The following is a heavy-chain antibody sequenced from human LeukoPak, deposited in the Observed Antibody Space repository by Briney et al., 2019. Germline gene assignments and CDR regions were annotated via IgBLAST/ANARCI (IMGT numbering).Heavy chain of an antibody. Sequence: PSETLSLTCTVSGGSISSYYWSWIRQPPGKGLEWIGYIYYSGSTNYNPSLKSRVTISVDTSKNQFSLKLSSVTAADTAVYYCARGLYDSSGYYYAEFDYWGQGTLVTVSS. CDR2: IYYSGST. V-gene: IGHV4-59*12. CDR3: ARGLYDSSGYYYAEFDY. J-gene: IGHJ4*02. D-gene: IGHD3-22*01. CDR1: GGSISSYY.